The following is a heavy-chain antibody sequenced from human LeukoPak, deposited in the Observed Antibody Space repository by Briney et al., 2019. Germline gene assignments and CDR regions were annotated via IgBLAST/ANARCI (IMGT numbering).Heavy chain of an antibody. CDR2: ISDSGSST. Sequence: GGTLRLSCAAFGFTFSSYGMSWVRQAPGKGLEWVSSISDSGSSTYYADSVKGRFTISRDNSKNTLYLQMNSLRAEDTAVYYCARVGSATANWFDPWGQGTLVTVSS. J-gene: IGHJ5*02. CDR1: GFTFSSYG. V-gene: IGHV3-23*01. CDR3: ARVGSATANWFDP.